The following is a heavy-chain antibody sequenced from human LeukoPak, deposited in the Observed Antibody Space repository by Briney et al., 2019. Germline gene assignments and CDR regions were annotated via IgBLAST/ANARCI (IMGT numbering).Heavy chain of an antibody. V-gene: IGHV3-11*04. D-gene: IGHD3-22*01. J-gene: IGHJ4*02. CDR3: ARDYYYDSSGYLHY. CDR1: GFTVSSNY. Sequence: GGSLRLSCAASGFTVSSNYMSWVRQAPGKGLERVSYISSSGSTIYYADSVKGRFTISRDNAKNSLYLQMNSLRAEDTAVYYCARDYYYDSSGYLHYWGQGTLVTVSS. CDR2: ISSSGSTI.